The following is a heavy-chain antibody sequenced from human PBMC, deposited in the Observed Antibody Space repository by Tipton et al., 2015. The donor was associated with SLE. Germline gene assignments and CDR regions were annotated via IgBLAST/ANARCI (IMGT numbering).Heavy chain of an antibody. Sequence: SLRLSCAASGFTFSSYEMNWVRQAPGKGLEWVSYISSSGSTIYYADSVKGRFTISRDNAKNSLYLQMNSLRAEDTAVYYCARYPRGWLRLGADAFDIWGQGTMVTVSS. D-gene: IGHD5-12*01. J-gene: IGHJ3*02. CDR2: ISSSGSTI. CDR3: ARYPRGWLRLGADAFDI. V-gene: IGHV3-48*03. CDR1: GFTFSSYE.